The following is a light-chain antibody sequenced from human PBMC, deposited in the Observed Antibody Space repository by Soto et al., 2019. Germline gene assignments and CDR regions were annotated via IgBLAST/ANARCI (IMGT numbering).Light chain of an antibody. V-gene: IGKV3D-15*01. CDR2: GAS. J-gene: IGKJ2*01. CDR1: QSVGSS. CDR3: QQHYIWPPMYT. Sequence: EIVMTQSPATLSVSPGERATLSCRVSQSVGSSLAWYQQKPGQAPRLLIYGASTRATGIPARFSGSGSGTEFTLTISSLQSEDFALYYCQQHYIWPPMYTFGQGTKLEIK.